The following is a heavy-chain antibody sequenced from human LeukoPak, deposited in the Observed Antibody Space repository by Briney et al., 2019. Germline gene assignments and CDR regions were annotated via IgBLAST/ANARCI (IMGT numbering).Heavy chain of an antibody. D-gene: IGHD6-6*01. CDR1: GFTFDDYA. CDR2: ISWNSGGI. CDR3: AKGSSSIAAPTDY. Sequence: GRSLRLSCAASGFTFDDYAMHWVRQAPGKGLEWVSGISWNSGGIGYADSVKGRFTISRDNAKNSLYLQMNSLRAEDTALYYCAKGSSSIAAPTDYWGQGTLVTVSS. V-gene: IGHV3-9*01. J-gene: IGHJ4*02.